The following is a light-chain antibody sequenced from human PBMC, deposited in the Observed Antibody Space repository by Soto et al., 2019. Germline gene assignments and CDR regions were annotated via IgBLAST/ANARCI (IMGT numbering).Light chain of an antibody. CDR2: EVS. J-gene: IGLJ2*01. CDR3: SSYTTRGVI. Sequence: QSALTQPASVSGSPGQSITISCTATTSDVGDYNYVSWYQLYPGKAPKLVIYEVSKRPSGVSPRFSGSKSDNTASLTISGLQAEDEADYYCSSYTTRGVIFGGGTKLTVL. CDR1: TSDVGDYNY. V-gene: IGLV2-14*01.